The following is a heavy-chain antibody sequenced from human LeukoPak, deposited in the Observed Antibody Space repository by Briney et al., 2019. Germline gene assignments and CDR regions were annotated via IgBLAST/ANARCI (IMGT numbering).Heavy chain of an antibody. Sequence: ASVKVSCKTSGYSFTDYYMHWVRQAPGQGLEWMGWINPNSGGTGSAQKFQGRVTMTRDTSITTVYMEVSWLTSDDTAIYYCARADRLHGGPYLIGPWGQGTLVTVSS. CDR2: INPNSGGT. CDR3: ARADRLHGGPYLIGP. J-gene: IGHJ5*02. V-gene: IGHV1-2*02. CDR1: GYSFTDYY. D-gene: IGHD2-21*01.